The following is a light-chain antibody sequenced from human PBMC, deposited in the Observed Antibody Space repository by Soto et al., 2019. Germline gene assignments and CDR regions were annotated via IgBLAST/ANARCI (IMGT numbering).Light chain of an antibody. CDR1: SSDVGGYNY. V-gene: IGLV2-14*01. J-gene: IGLJ1*01. CDR3: SSYTSSRTYV. CDR2: DVN. Sequence: QSVLTQPASVSGSPGQSITVSCTGTSSDVGGYNYVSWYQQHPGKAPKLMIYDVNSRPSVVSNRFSGSKSGNTASLTISGLQAEDEADYYCSSYTSSRTYVFGTGTKLTVL.